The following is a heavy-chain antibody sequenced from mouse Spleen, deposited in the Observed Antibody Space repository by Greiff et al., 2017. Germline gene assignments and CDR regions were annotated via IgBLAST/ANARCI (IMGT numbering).Heavy chain of an antibody. J-gene: IGHJ4*01. CDR1: GFTFSDYY. CDR2: INYDGSST. Sequence: EVKVVESEGGLVQPGSSMKLSCTASGFTFSDYYMAWVRQVPEKGLEWVANINYDGSSTYYLDSLKSRFIISRDNAKNILYLQMSSLKSEDTATYYCAREGGYGSSYYAMDYWGQGTSVTVSS. V-gene: IGHV5-16*01. D-gene: IGHD1-1*01. CDR3: AREGGYGSSYYAMDY.